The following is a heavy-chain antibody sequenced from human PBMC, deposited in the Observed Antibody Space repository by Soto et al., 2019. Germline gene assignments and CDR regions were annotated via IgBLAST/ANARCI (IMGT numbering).Heavy chain of an antibody. CDR3: AGGGGSLNPGFDL. V-gene: IGHV3-30*04. Sequence: PGGSLRLSCAASGFTFSSYSLHWVRQAPGKGLEWVAVISSDGSTTYYADSVKGRFTVSRDNSRNTLYLQMNSLRTDDTAVYYGAGGGGSLNPGFDLWGQGTLVNV. J-gene: IGHJ4*02. CDR1: GFTFSSYS. D-gene: IGHD3-16*01. CDR2: ISSDGSTT.